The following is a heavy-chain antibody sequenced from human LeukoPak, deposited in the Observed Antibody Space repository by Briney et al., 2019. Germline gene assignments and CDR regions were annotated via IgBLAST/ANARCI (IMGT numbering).Heavy chain of an antibody. V-gene: IGHV1-69*04. CDR3: ARSTAAGSTYYFDY. CDR1: GGTFSSYA. D-gene: IGHD6-13*01. J-gene: IGHJ4*02. Sequence: SVKVSCKASGGTFSSYAISWVRQAPGQGLEWMGRIIPILGIANYAQKFQGRVTITADKSTSTAYMELSSLRSEDTAVYYCARSTAAGSTYYFDYRGQGTLVTVSS. CDR2: IIPILGIA.